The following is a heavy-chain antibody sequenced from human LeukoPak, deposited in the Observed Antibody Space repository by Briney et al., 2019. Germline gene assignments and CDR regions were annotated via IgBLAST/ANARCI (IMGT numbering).Heavy chain of an antibody. CDR1: DGSTSGAY. V-gene: IGHV4-59*01. J-gene: IGHJ4*02. D-gene: IGHD5-24*01. CDR2: VSLSGGT. CDR3: ARGVRWLQLCYFDD. Sequence: SGTLSLTCTVSDGSTSGAYWNWIRQPPGKGLEWIGYVSLSGGTNYNPSIKSRITISLDKSKNQFSLRLNSVTAADPPVYYCARGVRWLQLCYFDDWGQGTLVTVSS.